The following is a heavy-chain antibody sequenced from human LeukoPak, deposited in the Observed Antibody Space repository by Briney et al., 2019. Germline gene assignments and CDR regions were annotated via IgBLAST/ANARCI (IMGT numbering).Heavy chain of an antibody. Sequence: GGSLRLSCAASGFTFSSYEMNWVRQAPGKGLEWISYIRNSGTTTYYADSVKGRFTISRDNAKNALYLQMNSLRAEDTAVYYCARRFDCWGQGSLVTVSS. CDR3: ARRFDC. J-gene: IGHJ4*02. CDR2: IRNSGTTT. V-gene: IGHV3-48*03. CDR1: GFTFSSYE.